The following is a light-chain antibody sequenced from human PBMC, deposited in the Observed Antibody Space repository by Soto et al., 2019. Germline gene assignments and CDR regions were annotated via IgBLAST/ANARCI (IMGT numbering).Light chain of an antibody. V-gene: IGLV2-14*01. CDR3: AAWDDSLNGLWV. J-gene: IGLJ2*01. Sequence: QSALTQPASVSGSPGQSITISCTGTSSDVGGYNYVSWYQQQSGKAPKLMIHEVSNRPSGVSNRFSGSKSGNTASLTISGLQAEDEADYYCAAWDDSLNGLWVFGGGTKLTVL. CDR2: EVS. CDR1: SSDVGGYNY.